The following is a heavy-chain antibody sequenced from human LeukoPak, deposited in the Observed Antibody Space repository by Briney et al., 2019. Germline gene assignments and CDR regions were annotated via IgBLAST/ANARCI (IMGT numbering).Heavy chain of an antibody. D-gene: IGHD3-22*01. CDR1: GFTFTSFS. CDR2: INTVATYI. Sequence: GGSLRLSCAASGFTFTSFSFNWVRQAPGKGLEWVSSINTVATYIYYADSVRGRFTISRDNAKNSVYLQMDSLRAEDTGVYYCARLRSSCDSGGFYYYYDYWGQGTPVTVSS. J-gene: IGHJ4*02. V-gene: IGHV3-21*01. CDR3: ARLRSSCDSGGFYYYYDY.